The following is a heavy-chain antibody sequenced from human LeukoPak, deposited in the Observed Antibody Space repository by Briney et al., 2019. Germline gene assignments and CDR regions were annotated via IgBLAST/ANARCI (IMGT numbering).Heavy chain of an antibody. CDR1: GGSFSGYY. V-gene: IGHV4-34*01. D-gene: IGHD3-3*01. CDR2: INHSGST. J-gene: IGHJ6*02. Sequence: SETLSLTCAVYGGSFSGYYWSWIRQPPGKGLEWIGEINHSGSTNYNPSLKSRVTISVDTSKNQFSLKLSPVTAADTAVYYCARGLALFGVVIADYYYYGMDVWGQGTTVTVSS. CDR3: ARGLALFGVVIADYYYYGMDV.